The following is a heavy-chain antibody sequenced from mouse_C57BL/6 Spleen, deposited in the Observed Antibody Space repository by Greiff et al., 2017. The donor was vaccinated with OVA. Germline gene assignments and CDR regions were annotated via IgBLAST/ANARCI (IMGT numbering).Heavy chain of an antibody. V-gene: IGHV1-78*01. CDR2: IYPRDGST. CDR3: VRPYYDPYYFDY. D-gene: IGHD2-4*01. Sequence: VKLQESDAELVKPGASVKISCKVSGYTFTDHTIHWMKQRPEQGLEWIGYIYPRDGSTKYNEKFKGKATLTADKSSSTAYMQLNSLTSEDSAVYFCVRPYYDPYYFDYWGQGTTLTVSS. CDR1: GYTFTDHT. J-gene: IGHJ2*01.